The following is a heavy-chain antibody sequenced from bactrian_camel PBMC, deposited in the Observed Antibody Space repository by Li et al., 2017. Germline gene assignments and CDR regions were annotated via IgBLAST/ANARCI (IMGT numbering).Heavy chain of an antibody. D-gene: IGHD4*01. Sequence: HVQLVESGGGSVQAGGSLRLSCAASRYTYNRNCMAWFRQAPGKEREGVARIATGSGNTYYADSVKGRFTISQDNAKNTVYLQMNSLKPEYTAMYYCAAARVPDYGGSLVCRGLLRREGEVNYWGQGTQVTVS. CDR2: IATGSGNT. CDR1: RYTYNRNC. CDR3: AAARVPDYGGSLVCRGLLRREGEVNY. J-gene: IGHJ4*01. V-gene: IGHV3S1*01.